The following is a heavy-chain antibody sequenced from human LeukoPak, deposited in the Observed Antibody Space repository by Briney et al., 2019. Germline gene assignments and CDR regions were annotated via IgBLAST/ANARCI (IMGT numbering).Heavy chain of an antibody. CDR1: GFTFSSYE. D-gene: IGHD6-19*01. Sequence: GGSLSLSCAASGFTFSSYEMNWVRQAPGKGLEWVSYISSRGNAIYYADSVKGRFTISRDNAKNSLYLQMNSLRAEDTAVYYCARDPVAVPGPRDYGMDVWGQGTTVTVSS. J-gene: IGHJ6*02. V-gene: IGHV3-48*03. CDR3: ARDPVAVPGPRDYGMDV. CDR2: ISSRGNAI.